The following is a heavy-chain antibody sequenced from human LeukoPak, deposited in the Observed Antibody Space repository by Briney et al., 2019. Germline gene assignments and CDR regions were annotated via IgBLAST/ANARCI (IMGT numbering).Heavy chain of an antibody. CDR3: ARDDSSGYRPFY. CDR2: INPSGGST. CDR1: GYTFTSYY. Sequence: ASVKVSCKASGYTFTSYYMHWVRQAPGQGLEWMGIINPSGGSTSYAQKFQGRVTMTRNTSTSTAYMELSSLRSEDTAVYYCARDDSSGYRPFYWGQGTLATVSS. J-gene: IGHJ4*02. V-gene: IGHV1-46*03. D-gene: IGHD3-22*01.